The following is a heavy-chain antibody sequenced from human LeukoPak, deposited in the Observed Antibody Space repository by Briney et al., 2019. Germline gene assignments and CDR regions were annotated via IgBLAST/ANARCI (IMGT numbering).Heavy chain of an antibody. CDR1: GFTFSSYW. V-gene: IGHV3-74*01. CDR3: AKDFTQYSSGWYVFGY. J-gene: IGHJ4*02. CDR2: INSDGSST. Sequence: GGSLRLSCAASGFTFSSYWMHWVRQAPGKGLVWVSRINSDGSSTSYADSVQGRFTISRDNAKNTLYLQMNGLRAEDTAVYYCAKDFTQYSSGWYVFGYWGQGTLVTVSS. D-gene: IGHD6-19*01.